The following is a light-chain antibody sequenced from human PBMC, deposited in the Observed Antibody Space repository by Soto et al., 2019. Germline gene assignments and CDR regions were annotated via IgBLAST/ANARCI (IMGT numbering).Light chain of an antibody. CDR1: TSDVGGYNY. CDR3: SSYRSSSTYV. CDR2: DVT. V-gene: IGLV2-14*01. J-gene: IGLJ1*01. Sequence: QSALTQPASVSGSPGQSITLSCTGTTSDVGGYNYVSWYQQYPGKAPKLMIYDVTLRPSGVSYRFSGSKSGNTASLTISGLQAEDEADYYCSSYRSSSTYVFGTGTKVTVL.